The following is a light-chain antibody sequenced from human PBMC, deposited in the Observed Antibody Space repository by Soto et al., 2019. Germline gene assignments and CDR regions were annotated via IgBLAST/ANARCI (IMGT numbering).Light chain of an antibody. CDR2: GAS. Sequence: EIVLTQSPGTLSLSPGETATLSCRASQSVSSNNLAWYHQKPGQTARLLIYGASSRATGITDRFSGSGSGTDFTLTISRLEPEDFAVYYCQQYDNSITFGQGTRLE. CDR1: QSVSSNN. CDR3: QQYDNSIT. J-gene: IGKJ5*01. V-gene: IGKV3-20*01.